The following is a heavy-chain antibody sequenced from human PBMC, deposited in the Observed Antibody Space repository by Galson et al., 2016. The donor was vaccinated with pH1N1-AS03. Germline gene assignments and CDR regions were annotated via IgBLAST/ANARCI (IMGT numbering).Heavy chain of an antibody. CDR3: ARDPRGPCTSATCPTTYYFGMDV. J-gene: IGHJ6*02. CDR2: INPNSGVT. V-gene: IGHV1-2*04. CDR1: GYIFTGFY. Sequence: SGYIFTGFYVHWVRQAPGQGLEWMGWINPNSGVTNYAQKFQAWVTMTRDTSISTAYMELYGLKSDDTAVYYCARDPRGPCTSATCPTTYYFGMDVWGQGTTVIVSS. D-gene: IGHD2-2*01.